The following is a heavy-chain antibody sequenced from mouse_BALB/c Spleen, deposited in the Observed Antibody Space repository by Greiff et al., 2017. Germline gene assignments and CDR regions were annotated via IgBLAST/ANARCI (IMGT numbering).Heavy chain of an antibody. CDR2: INPSTGYT. V-gene: IGHV1-7*01. D-gene: IGHD2-12*01. J-gene: IGHJ2*01. Sequence: QVQLKESGAELAKPGASVKMSCKASGYTFTSYWMHWVKQRPGQGLEWIGYINPSTGYTEYNQKFKDKATLTADKSSSTAYMQLSSLTSEDSAVYYCANYREDFDYWGQGTTLTVSS. CDR3: ANYREDFDY. CDR1: GYTFTSYW.